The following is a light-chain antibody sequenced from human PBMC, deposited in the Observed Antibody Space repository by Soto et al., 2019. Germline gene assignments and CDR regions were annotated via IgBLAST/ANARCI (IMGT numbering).Light chain of an antibody. Sequence: DFQLTQSPSSLSASVGDKVTIACRPSRSITTYLNWYQQKPGKAPKLLIHGASTLQTGVPSRFTGSGSGADFALTISSLQVEDFATYYCQQSYSSPHSLGQGTKVELK. CDR3: QQSYSSPHS. CDR1: RSITTY. J-gene: IGKJ2*03. CDR2: GAS. V-gene: IGKV1-39*01.